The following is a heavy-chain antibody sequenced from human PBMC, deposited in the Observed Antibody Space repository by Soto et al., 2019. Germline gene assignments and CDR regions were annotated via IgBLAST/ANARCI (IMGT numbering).Heavy chain of an antibody. CDR2: IYSSVST. Sequence: PSVTTPLTCTVSGIAISSDYGTSIRKPAGKGLERIERIYSSVSTKYNPSLQGRVTMSRDTAKNQFSLRLTSVTAAATALYHGARGPRFYHWFDPWGQGPL. CDR3: ARGPRFYHWFDP. D-gene: IGHD3-3*01. V-gene: IGHV4-4*07. J-gene: IGHJ5*02. CDR1: GIAISSDY.